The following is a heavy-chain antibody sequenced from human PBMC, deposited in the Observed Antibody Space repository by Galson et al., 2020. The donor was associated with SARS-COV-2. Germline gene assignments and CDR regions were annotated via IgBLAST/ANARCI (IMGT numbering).Heavy chain of an antibody. CDR2: MKSIGESK. CDR1: GYTFTDDY. D-gene: IGHD4-17*01. CDR3: AGRTGPYSDPLEN. Sequence: ASVQVSCKASGYTFTDDYMQRVRQAPAQGPEGRGIMKSIGESKTYAQRFEGRGTMSRDRSTSTVYMELRNLGSDDTAVYYCAGRTGPYSDPLENWGQGTLVTVSS. J-gene: IGHJ4*02. V-gene: IGHV1-46*01.